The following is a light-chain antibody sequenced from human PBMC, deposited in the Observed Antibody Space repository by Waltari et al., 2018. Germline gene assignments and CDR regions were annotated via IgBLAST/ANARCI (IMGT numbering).Light chain of an antibody. V-gene: IGKV3-15*01. J-gene: IGKJ5*01. CDR3: QQYNHRPPIT. CDR1: QRVSSN. CDR2: DAS. Sequence: EILMTQSPATLSVSPVERATLSCRARQRVSSNLAWYQQKPAQTHRLLIYDASTRAPSTPARFRGSGSGTEYALTNSSLQSEDSAVYYCQQYNHRPPITFGQGTRLEIK.